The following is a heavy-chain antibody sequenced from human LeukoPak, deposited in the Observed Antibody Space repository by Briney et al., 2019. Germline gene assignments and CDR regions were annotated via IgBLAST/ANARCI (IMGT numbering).Heavy chain of an antibody. V-gene: IGHV3-66*01. CDR2: IYSGGYT. Sequence: GAPRLSCGASGVTVRSQYTSWGRQALGKGVGWVSVIYSGGYTYYADSVKGRFTTSRDNSKNTLYLQMNSLRAEDTSVYYCASVGNPPNDYWGQGTLVTVSS. CDR3: ASVGNPPNDY. D-gene: IGHD4-23*01. J-gene: IGHJ4*02. CDR1: GVTVRSQY.